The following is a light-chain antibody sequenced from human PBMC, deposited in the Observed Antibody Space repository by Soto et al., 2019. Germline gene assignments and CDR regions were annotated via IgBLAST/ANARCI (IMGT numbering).Light chain of an antibody. CDR3: SSYTSSSTYV. Sequence: QSALTQPRSVSGSPGQSVTISCTGTSSDVGSYNYASWYQQHPGKAPKLMIYEVSNRPSGVSNRFSGSKSGNTASLTISGLQAEDEADYYCSSYTSSSTYVFGTGTKVTVL. J-gene: IGLJ1*01. V-gene: IGLV2-14*01. CDR2: EVS. CDR1: SSDVGSYNY.